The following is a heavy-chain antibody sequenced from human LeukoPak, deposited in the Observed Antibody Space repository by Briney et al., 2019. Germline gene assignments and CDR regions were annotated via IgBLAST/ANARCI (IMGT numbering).Heavy chain of an antibody. CDR3: ARDSSDGYYYYMDV. D-gene: IGHD4-17*01. CDR2: ISSSSSYI. V-gene: IGHV3-21*01. Sequence: GGSLRLSCAASGFTFSSYAMHWVRQAPGKGLEWVSSISSSSSYIYYADSVKGRFTISRDNAKNSLYLQMNSLRAEDTAVYYCARDSSDGYYYYMDVWGKGTTVTVSS. CDR1: GFTFSSYA. J-gene: IGHJ6*03.